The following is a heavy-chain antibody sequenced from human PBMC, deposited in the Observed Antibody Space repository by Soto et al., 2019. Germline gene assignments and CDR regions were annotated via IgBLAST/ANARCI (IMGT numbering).Heavy chain of an antibody. V-gene: IGHV3-53*01. CDR1: GFTVSSNY. CDR3: ARGADGHYYYYGMDV. Sequence: HPGGSLRLSCAASGFTVSSNYMSWVRQAPGKGLEWVSVIYSGGSTYYADSVKGRFTISRDNSKNTLYLQMNSLRAEDTAVYYCARGADGHYYYYGMDVWGQGTTVTVSS. CDR2: IYSGGST. J-gene: IGHJ6*02.